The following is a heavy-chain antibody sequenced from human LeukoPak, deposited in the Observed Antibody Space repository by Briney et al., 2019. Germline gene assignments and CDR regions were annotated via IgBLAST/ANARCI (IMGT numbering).Heavy chain of an antibody. J-gene: IGHJ5*02. CDR1: GYSVTTYW. CDR2: IYPGNSDT. CDR3: AIRQGCSSTSFPPCA. Sequence: GEPMKTPCRGSGYSVTTYWIGWVRQMPGKGLEWMGIIYPGNSDTRYSPSFQGQVIMSADKSINTAYLQWGSLKASDTAMYSCAIRQGCSSTSFPPCAWGQGTLVTVSS. V-gene: IGHV5-51*01. D-gene: IGHD2-2*01.